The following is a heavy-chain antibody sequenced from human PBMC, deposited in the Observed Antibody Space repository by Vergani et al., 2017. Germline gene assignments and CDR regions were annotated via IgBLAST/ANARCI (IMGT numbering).Heavy chain of an antibody. J-gene: IGHJ6*02. D-gene: IGHD2-8*01. CDR2: IGSSGPYI. Sequence: EVQLLESGGGLVQPGGSLILSCAASGFTFSDFSMSWVRQAPGKGLEWVAFIGSSGPYINYADSVKGRFIISRDNTNNSLFLQLRSLRAEDAAVYYCARDCTSGGCPDNYGMDVWGQGATVTVSS. CDR1: GFTFSDFS. CDR3: ARDCTSGGCPDNYGMDV. V-gene: IGHV3-21*06.